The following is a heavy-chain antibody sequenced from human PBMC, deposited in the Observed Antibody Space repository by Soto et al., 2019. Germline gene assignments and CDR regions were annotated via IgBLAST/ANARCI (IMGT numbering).Heavy chain of an antibody. J-gene: IGHJ5*02. V-gene: IGHV3-48*03. CDR3: ARSPFSECT. CDR1: GFPFSSYE. D-gene: IGHD3-3*02. Sequence: EVQLVESGGGLVQPGGSLRLSCAASGFPFSSYEMNWVRQPPGKGLEWVSYISSSGSTIYYADSVKGRFTISRDNAKNSLFLQMNSLRVEDTAVYYSARSPFSECTWAQATLVTVSS. CDR2: ISSSGSTI.